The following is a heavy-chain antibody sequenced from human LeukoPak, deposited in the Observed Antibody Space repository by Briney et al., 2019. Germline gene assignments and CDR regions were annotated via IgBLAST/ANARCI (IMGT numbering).Heavy chain of an antibody. CDR1: GGSVSSDSYF. D-gene: IGHD6-19*01. Sequence: PSETLSLTCSVSGGSVSSDSYFWNWVRQPPGKGLEWIGYIYSSGSTNYNRSLKSRVTISLDTSKNQFSLKLSSVTAADTAVYYCARGISSGWSRAVGYWGQGTLVTVSS. V-gene: IGHV4-61*01. CDR2: IYSSGST. J-gene: IGHJ4*02. CDR3: ARGISSGWSRAVGY.